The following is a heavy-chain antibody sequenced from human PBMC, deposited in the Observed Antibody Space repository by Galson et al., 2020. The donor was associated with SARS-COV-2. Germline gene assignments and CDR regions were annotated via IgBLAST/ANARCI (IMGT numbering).Heavy chain of an antibody. V-gene: IGHV4-31*03. D-gene: IGHD3-10*01. Sequence: SETLSLTCTVSGGSVRNGDYYWSWIRQHPGKGLEWIGYIYYSGSTYSNPSLRSRVTISVDTSKNQFSLKLNSVTAADTAMYYCVREEYYDGGGYPGGFDIWGQGTRVTVS. CDR3: VREEYYDGGGYPGGFDI. CDR1: GGSVRNGDYY. J-gene: IGHJ3*02. CDR2: IYYSGST.